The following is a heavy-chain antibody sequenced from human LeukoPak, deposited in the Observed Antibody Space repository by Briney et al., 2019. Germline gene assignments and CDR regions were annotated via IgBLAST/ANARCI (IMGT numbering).Heavy chain of an antibody. CDR1: GFTFSTYW. CDR3: ARCEGFYDYFSGNPTYYFYMDV. Sequence: PGGSLRLSCAASGFTFSTYWMCWVRQAPGKGLEWVASVKEDGSETNYVESVKGRFFISRDNAKNSQHLQMNSLRVEDAAVYYCARCEGFYDYFSGNPTYYFYMDVWGKGTTVTVSS. J-gene: IGHJ6*03. CDR2: VKEDGSET. V-gene: IGHV3-7*01. D-gene: IGHD3-16*01.